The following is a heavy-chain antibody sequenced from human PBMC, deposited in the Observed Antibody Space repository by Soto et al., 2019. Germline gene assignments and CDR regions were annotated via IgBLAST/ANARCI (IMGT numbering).Heavy chain of an antibody. CDR2: SYYSGST. D-gene: IGHD3-3*01. CDR3: ARWWSGSRQGFDP. CDR1: GGSISSGDYY. Sequence: QVQLQESGPGLVKPSQTLSLTCTVSGGSISSGDYYWSWIRQHPGKGMEWIGYSYYSGSTYYNPSPKSRITISVHTSKNQLSLKLSAVTAADTAVYYCARWWSGSRQGFDPWGQGTLVTVSS. J-gene: IGHJ5*02. V-gene: IGHV4-31*03.